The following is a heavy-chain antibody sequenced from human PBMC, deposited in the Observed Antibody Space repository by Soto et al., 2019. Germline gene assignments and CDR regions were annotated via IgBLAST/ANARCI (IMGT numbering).Heavy chain of an antibody. J-gene: IGHJ4*02. CDR1: GDSVSSTSTA. CDR3: ASGSYYSGCV. CDR2: TYYRSKCYS. D-gene: IGHD6-19*01. V-gene: IGHV6-1*01. Sequence: QVHLQQSGPGLVQPSQTLSLTCAISGDSVSSTSTAWSWIRQSPSRGLEWLGRTYYRSKCYSDYAVSVKSRITINPDTSKNQFSLQLNSVTPEDTAVYYCASGSYYSGCVWGQGPLVTVSS.